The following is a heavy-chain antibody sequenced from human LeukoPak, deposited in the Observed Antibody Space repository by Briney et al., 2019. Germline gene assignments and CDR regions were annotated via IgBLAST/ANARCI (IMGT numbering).Heavy chain of an antibody. CDR1: GYTFTSYD. CDR2: MNPNSGAT. J-gene: IGHJ4*02. CDR3: ARGRWSATTASYYLDF. V-gene: IGHV1-8*01. D-gene: IGHD5-24*01. Sequence: ASVKVSCKASGYTFTSYDFNWLRQATGQGPEWMGWMNPNSGATGYAQKFQGRVTMTRSASINTAYMELSSLTSEDTAVYYCARGRWSATTASYYLDFWGQGTLVTVSS.